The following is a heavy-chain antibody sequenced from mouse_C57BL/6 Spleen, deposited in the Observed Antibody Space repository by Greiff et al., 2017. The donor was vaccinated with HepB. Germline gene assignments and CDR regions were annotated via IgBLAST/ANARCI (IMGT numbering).Heavy chain of an antibody. J-gene: IGHJ2*01. D-gene: IGHD3-2*02. CDR3: ARWGAGQATRGYYFDY. Sequence: QVQLQQPGAELVRPGSSVKLSCKASGYTFTSYWMHWVKQRPIQGLEWIGNIDPSDSETNYNQKFKDKATLTVDKSSSTAYMQLSSLTSEDSAVLYWARWGAGQATRGYYFDYWGQGTTLTVSS. V-gene: IGHV1-52*01. CDR1: GYTFTSYW. CDR2: IDPSDSET.